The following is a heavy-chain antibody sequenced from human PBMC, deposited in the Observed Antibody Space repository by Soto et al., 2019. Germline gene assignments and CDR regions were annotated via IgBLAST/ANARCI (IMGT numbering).Heavy chain of an antibody. V-gene: IGHV4-59*08. CDR3: ARHTPAISISDH. CDR1: GGSITNSY. J-gene: IGHJ4*02. D-gene: IGHD2-15*01. CDR2: IYYSGSTT. Sequence: SETLSLTCSVSGGSITNSYWSWIRQPPGKGLEWVANIYYSGSTTSYNPSLKSRVTISVDTSKNQFSLKLSSVTAADTAVYYCARHTPAISISDHWGQGTLVTVSS.